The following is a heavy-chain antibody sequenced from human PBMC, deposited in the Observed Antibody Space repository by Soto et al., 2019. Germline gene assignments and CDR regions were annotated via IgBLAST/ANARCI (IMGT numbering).Heavy chain of an antibody. Sequence: QVQLQESGPGLVKPSETLSLTCTVSGGSVSSGNYYWGWVRQPPGKGLEWMGYIFHPGTTNYNPSLTRRVTISLDNSMNQFSLKMSSVTPADTAVYYCTRAPVSGSYCFDFWCQGTPVTVSS. V-gene: IGHV4-61*01. J-gene: IGHJ4*02. CDR2: IFHPGTT. CDR1: GGSVSSGNYY. CDR3: TRAPVSGSYCFDF. D-gene: IGHD1-26*01.